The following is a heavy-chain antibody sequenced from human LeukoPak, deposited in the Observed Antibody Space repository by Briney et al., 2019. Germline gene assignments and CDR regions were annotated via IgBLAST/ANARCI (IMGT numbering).Heavy chain of an antibody. CDR3: ARDVTVAGTVSFDY. Sequence: GGPLRLSCAASGFTFSSYSMNWVRQAPGKGPEWVPYISSSSSTIYYADSVKGRFTISRDNAKNSLYLQMNSLRDEDTAVYYCARDVTVAGTVSFDYWGQGTLVTVSS. CDR1: GFTFSSYS. D-gene: IGHD6-19*01. V-gene: IGHV3-48*02. J-gene: IGHJ4*02. CDR2: ISSSSSTI.